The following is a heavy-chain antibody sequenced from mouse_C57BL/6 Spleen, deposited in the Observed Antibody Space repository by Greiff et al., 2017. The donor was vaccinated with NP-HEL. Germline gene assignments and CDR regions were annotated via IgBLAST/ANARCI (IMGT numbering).Heavy chain of an antibody. CDR2: ISYSGST. CDR1: GYSITSGYD. D-gene: IGHD1-1*01. J-gene: IGHJ4*01. CDR3: ARGYYGSSWDYYAMDY. Sequence: EVQVVESGPGMVKPSQSLSLTCTVTGYSITSGYDWHWIRHFPGNKLEWMGYISYSGSTNYNPSLKSRISITHDTSKNHFFLKLNSVTTEDTATYYCARGYYGSSWDYYAMDYWGQGTSVTVSS. V-gene: IGHV3-1*01.